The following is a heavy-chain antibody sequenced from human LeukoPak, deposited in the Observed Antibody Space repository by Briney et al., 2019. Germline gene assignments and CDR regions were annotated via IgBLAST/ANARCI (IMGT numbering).Heavy chain of an antibody. CDR3: VRDGYNQNRFDY. CDR1: GFNFGSHW. J-gene: IGHJ4*02. CDR2: IKEDGSLT. V-gene: IGHV3-7*03. D-gene: IGHD5-24*01. Sequence: GGSLRLSCAASGFNFGSHWMNWVRQAPGKGLEWVANIKEDGSLTYYLDSVRGRFSISRDNTKKSLYLQVNSLRVEDTAVYFCVRDGYNQNRFDYWGQGTLITVSS.